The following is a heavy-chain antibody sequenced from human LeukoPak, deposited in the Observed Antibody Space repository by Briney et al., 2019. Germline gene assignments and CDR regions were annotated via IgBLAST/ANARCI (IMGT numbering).Heavy chain of an antibody. CDR2: IKSKTDGGTT. Sequence: GGSLTLSCAASGFTFNTAWMNWVRQAPGKGLEYIGRIKSKTDGGTTYYAAPVKGRFTISRDDSKNTLYLQMNSLKIEDTALYYCTTDFRLWGQGTLVTVSS. V-gene: IGHV3-15*01. CDR3: TTDFRL. J-gene: IGHJ1*01. CDR1: GFTFNTAW.